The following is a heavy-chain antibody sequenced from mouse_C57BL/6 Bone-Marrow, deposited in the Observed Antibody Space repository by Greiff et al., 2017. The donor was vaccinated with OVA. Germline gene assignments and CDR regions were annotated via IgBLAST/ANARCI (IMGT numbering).Heavy chain of an antibody. Sequence: QVQLQQPGAELVRPGSSVKLSCKASGYTFTSYWMHWVKQRPIQGLEWIGNIDPSDSETHYNQKFKDKATLTVDKSSSTAYMQLSSLTSEDSAVYDGARVPLYYYEGYFDVWGTGTTVTVSA. CDR3: ARVPLYYYEGYFDV. CDR2: IDPSDSET. CDR1: GYTFTSYW. D-gene: IGHD1-1*01. J-gene: IGHJ1*03. V-gene: IGHV1-52*01.